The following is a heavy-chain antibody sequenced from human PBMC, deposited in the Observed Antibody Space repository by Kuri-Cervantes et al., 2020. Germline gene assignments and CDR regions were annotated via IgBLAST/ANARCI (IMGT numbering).Heavy chain of an antibody. V-gene: IGHV4-59*08. Sequence: GSLRLSCTVSGGSISSYYWNWIRQPPGKGLEWIGYIYYSGSTYYNPSLKSRVTISVDTSKNQFSLKLSSVTAADTAVYYCARRGFHAFDIWGQGTMVTVSS. CDR1: GGSISSYY. J-gene: IGHJ3*02. CDR3: ARRGFHAFDI. CDR2: IYYSGST. D-gene: IGHD2-21*01.